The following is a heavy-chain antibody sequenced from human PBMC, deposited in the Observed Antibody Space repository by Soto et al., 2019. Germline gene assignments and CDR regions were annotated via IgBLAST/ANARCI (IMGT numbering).Heavy chain of an antibody. J-gene: IGHJ4*02. CDR3: ARDKADFWSGYYEGSFDY. V-gene: IGHV4-34*01. Sequence: SETLSLTCAVYGVSFSNYYWSWIRQPPGKGLEWIGEINHSGSTNYNPSLKSRVTISVDTSKNQFSLNLSSVTAEDTAVFYCARDKADFWSGYYEGSFDYWGQGTLVTVSS. D-gene: IGHD3-3*01. CDR1: GVSFSNYY. CDR2: INHSGST.